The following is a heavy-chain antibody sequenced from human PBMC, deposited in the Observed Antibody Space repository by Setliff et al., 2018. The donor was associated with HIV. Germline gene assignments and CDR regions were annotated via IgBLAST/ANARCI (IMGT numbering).Heavy chain of an antibody. J-gene: IGHJ4*02. V-gene: IGHV3-23*01. CDR2: ISGSGGST. Sequence: GGSLRLSCAASGFTFSSYAMSWVRQAPGKGLEWVSAISGSGGSTYYADSVKGRFTISRDNSKNTLYLQMSSLRAEDTAVYYCASIELAAMVPVDYWGQGTLVTVSS. D-gene: IGHD5-18*01. CDR1: GFTFSSYA. CDR3: ASIELAAMVPVDY.